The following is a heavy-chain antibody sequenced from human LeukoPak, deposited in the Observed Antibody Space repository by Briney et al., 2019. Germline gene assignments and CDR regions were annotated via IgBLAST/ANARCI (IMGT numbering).Heavy chain of an antibody. D-gene: IGHD6-13*01. CDR1: GFTFSSYA. Sequence: PGGSLRLSCAASGFTFSSYAMSWVRQAPGKGLEWVSAISGSGGSTYYADSVKGRFTISRDNSKNTLYLQMNSLRAEGTAVYYCAKGGSKVAAAITFDYWGRGTLVTVSS. CDR2: ISGSGGST. J-gene: IGHJ4*02. V-gene: IGHV3-23*01. CDR3: AKGGSKVAAAITFDY.